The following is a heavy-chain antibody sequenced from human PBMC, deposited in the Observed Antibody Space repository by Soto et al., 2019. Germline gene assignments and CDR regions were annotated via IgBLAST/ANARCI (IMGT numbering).Heavy chain of an antibody. V-gene: IGHV4-38-2*02. Sequence: PSETLSLTCAVSGYSISSGYYWGWIRQPPGKGLEWIGSIYHSGSTYYNPSLKSRVTISVDTSKNQFSLKLSSVTAADTAVYYCARENGDQDRYYSYGMDVWGQGTTVTVSS. CDR2: IYHSGST. CDR3: ARENGDQDRYYSYGMDV. J-gene: IGHJ6*02. D-gene: IGHD4-17*01. CDR1: GYSISSGYY.